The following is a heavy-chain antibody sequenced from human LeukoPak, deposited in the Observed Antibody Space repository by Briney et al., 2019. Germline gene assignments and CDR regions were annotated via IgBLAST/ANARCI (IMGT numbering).Heavy chain of an antibody. J-gene: IGHJ6*02. Sequence: GGSLRLSCAASGFTSSSYDMHWVRQATGKGLEWVSTIGTAGDTYYPGSVKGRFTISRENAKNSLYLQMNSLRAGDTAVYYCARGAEGRSSTYGMDVWGQGTTVTVSS. CDR1: GFTSSSYD. CDR3: ARGAEGRSSTYGMDV. CDR2: IGTAGDT. V-gene: IGHV3-13*01. D-gene: IGHD2-15*01.